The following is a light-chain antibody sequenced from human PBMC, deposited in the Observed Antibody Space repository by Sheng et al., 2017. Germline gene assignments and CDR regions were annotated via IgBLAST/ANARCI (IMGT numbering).Light chain of an antibody. J-gene: IGKJ2*01. CDR1: QEISSY. CDR3: HSRST. CDR2: AAS. V-gene: IGKV1-39*01. Sequence: DFQMTQSPSSLSASVGDRVTITCRASQEISSYLNWYQVKSGKAPELLIYAASTLQSGVPSRFSGTGSGTHFTLTISSLQPEDFATYYCHSRSTFGQGTRVE.